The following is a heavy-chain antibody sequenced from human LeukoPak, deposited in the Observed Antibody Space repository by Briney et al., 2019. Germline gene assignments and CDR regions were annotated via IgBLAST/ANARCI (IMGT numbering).Heavy chain of an antibody. D-gene: IGHD5-24*01. V-gene: IGHV4-39*07. Sequence: SETLSLTCTVSGGSISSSSYYWGWIRQPPGKGLEWIGSIYYSGSTYSNPSLKSRFTISVDTSKNQFSLKLSSVTAADTAVYYCARGRRWLEVYYFDYWGQGTLVTVPS. CDR1: GGSISSSSYY. CDR2: IYYSGST. J-gene: IGHJ4*02. CDR3: ARGRRWLEVYYFDY.